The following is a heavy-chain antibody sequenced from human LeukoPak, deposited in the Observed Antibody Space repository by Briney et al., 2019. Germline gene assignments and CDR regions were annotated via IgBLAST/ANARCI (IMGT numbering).Heavy chain of an antibody. CDR3: ARGRPTNLGGIY. CDR1: GYTFTSHH. Sequence: ASVKVSYKASGYTFTSHHINWERQAAGQGLEWMGWMNPDTGNTVYAQKFQGRVTMTWDTSISTAYMELGGLRSEDTAVYYCARGRPTNLGGIYWGQGTLVTVSS. V-gene: IGHV1-8*01. CDR2: MNPDTGNT. J-gene: IGHJ4*02. D-gene: IGHD7-27*01.